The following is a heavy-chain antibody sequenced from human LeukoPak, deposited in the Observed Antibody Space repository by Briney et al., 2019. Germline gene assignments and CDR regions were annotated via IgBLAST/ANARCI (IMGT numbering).Heavy chain of an antibody. CDR3: ARGYCSGGNCYYGY. Sequence: PGRSLRLSCAASGFTFSTYGMHWVRQAPGKGLEWVAVIWYDGSNKDYADSVKGRFTISRDNSKNTLYLQMNSLRAEDTAVYYCARGYCSGGNCYYGYWGQGTLVTVSP. CDR2: IWYDGSNK. CDR1: GFTFSTYG. V-gene: IGHV3-33*01. D-gene: IGHD2-15*01. J-gene: IGHJ4*02.